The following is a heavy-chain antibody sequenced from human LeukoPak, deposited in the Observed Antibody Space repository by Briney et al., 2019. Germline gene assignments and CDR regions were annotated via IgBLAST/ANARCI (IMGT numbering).Heavy chain of an antibody. CDR1: GFSFDEHG. CDR2: INWSGGST. J-gene: IGHJ4*02. Sequence: GGSLRLSCTASGFSFDEHGMSWVRQVPGKGLEWVSGINWSGGSTGYADPLRGRFTISRDNAKNSLYFQMDSLGAEDTALYYCARAPITSPFYFDYWGQGALVTVSS. CDR3: ARAPITSPFYFDY. V-gene: IGHV3-20*04. D-gene: IGHD2-2*01.